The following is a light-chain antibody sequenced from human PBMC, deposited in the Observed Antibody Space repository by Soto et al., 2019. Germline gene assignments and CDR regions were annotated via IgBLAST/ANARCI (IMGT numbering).Light chain of an antibody. J-gene: IGKJ1*01. V-gene: IGKV3-15*01. CDR2: XAS. CDR3: QHYGSPRT. CDR1: QRAXSN. Sequence: IVVTQSPATLSLSPGERVTLSCRASQRAXSNFGWYHAKPGRTPTILIYXASTGATDIPTRFSGSGSAKDFIITISRLEHEDSALYYWQHYGSPRTFGQGTKVDIK.